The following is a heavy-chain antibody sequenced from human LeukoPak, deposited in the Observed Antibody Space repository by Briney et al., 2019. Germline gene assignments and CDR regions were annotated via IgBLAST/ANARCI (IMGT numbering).Heavy chain of an antibody. CDR1: GFIFSDHH. J-gene: IGHJ4*02. CDR3: VRVWRGYYFDY. D-gene: IGHD3-10*01. Sequence: GGSLRLSCAASGFIFSDHHMDWVRQAPGKGLEWVGRVRNKANTYTTNYAASVKGRFSITRDDSMNSLYLQMNSLKTEDTAVYYCVRVWRGYYFDYWGQGTLVTVSS. CDR2: VRNKANTYTT. V-gene: IGHV3-72*01.